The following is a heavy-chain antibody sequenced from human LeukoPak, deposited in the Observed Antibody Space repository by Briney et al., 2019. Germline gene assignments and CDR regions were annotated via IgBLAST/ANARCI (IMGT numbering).Heavy chain of an antibody. Sequence: PGGSLRLSCAASEFSVGSNYMTWVRQAPGKGLEWVSTVSGGGGTTYSADSVKGRFAISRDNSKNTLFLQMNSLRAEDTAIYYCAKDMGYCSSATCYGLDYWGQGTLVTVSS. V-gene: IGHV3-23*01. J-gene: IGHJ4*02. CDR2: VSGGGGTT. CDR3: AKDMGYCSSATCYGLDY. CDR1: EFSVGSNY. D-gene: IGHD2-2*01.